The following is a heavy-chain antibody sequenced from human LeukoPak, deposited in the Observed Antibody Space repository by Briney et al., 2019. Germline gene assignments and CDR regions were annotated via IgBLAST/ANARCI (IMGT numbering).Heavy chain of an antibody. J-gene: IGHJ6*02. V-gene: IGHV3-33*01. D-gene: IGHD1-14*01. CDR1: GFTFSSYG. CDR2: IWYDGSNK. CDR3: ARGIITAIDV. Sequence: GRSLRLSCAASGFTFSSYGMHWVRQAPGKGLEWVAVIWYDGSNKYFTDSVKGRFTISRDNSKNTLYLQMNSLRAEDTAVYYCARGIITAIDVWGQGTTVTVSS.